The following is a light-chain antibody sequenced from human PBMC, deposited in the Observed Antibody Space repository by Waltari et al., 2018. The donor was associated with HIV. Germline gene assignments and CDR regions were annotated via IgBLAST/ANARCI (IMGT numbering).Light chain of an antibody. CDR3: QVWDTTTDQWV. CDR1: NIGSKS. Sequence: SYVLTQPPSVSVDPGETARITCGGTNIGSKSVQWYQQKPGQAPVLGSYDDNDRPSGIPERFSGASSGNTATLTISRVEAGDEADYYCQVWDTTTDQWVFGGGTELAVL. J-gene: IGLJ3*02. CDR2: DDN. V-gene: IGLV3-21*04.